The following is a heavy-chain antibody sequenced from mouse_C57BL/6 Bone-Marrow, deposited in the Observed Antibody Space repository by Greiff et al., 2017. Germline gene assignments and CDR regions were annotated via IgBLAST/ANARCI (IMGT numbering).Heavy chain of an antibody. Sequence: QVQLQQSGAELVRPGTSVKMSCKASGYTFTNYWIGWAKQRPGHGLEWIGDIYPGGGYTNYNEKFKGKATLTADKSSSTAHMQFSSLTSEDSAIYYCARSFYYYGSPYWYFDVWGTGTTVTVSS. CDR3: ARSFYYYGSPYWYFDV. V-gene: IGHV1-63*01. CDR2: IYPGGGYT. D-gene: IGHD1-1*01. J-gene: IGHJ1*03. CDR1: GYTFTNYW.